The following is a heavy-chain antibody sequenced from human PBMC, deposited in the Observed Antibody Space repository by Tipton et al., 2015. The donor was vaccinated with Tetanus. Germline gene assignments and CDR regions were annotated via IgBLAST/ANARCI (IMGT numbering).Heavy chain of an antibody. V-gene: IGHV3-30*18. D-gene: IGHD3-9*01. CDR3: AKDDAGRAQRGGFYFDS. J-gene: IGHJ4*02. CDR1: GFTFGRFG. Sequence: SLRLSCEASGFTFGRFGMHWVRQAPGKGLEWVAVISYDGGNKFYADSVQGRFTISRDNSKNTFYLEMHSLRSEDTAVYFCAKDDAGRAQRGGFYFDSWGQGTLVTVSS. CDR2: ISYDGGNK.